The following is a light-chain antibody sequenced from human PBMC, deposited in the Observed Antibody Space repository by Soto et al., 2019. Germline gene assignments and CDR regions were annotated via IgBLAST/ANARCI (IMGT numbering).Light chain of an antibody. CDR2: QDS. Sequence: SYELTQPPSVSVSPGQTACITCSGDKLGDRYACWYQQKPGQSPVLVIYQDSKRPSGIPERFSGSNSGNTATLTISGTQAMDEADYYCQAWDSSILFGGGTQLTVL. J-gene: IGLJ2*01. CDR1: KLGDRY. V-gene: IGLV3-1*01. CDR3: QAWDSSIL.